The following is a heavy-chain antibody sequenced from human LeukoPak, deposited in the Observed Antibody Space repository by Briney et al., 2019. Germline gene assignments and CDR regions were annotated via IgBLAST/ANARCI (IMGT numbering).Heavy chain of an antibody. J-gene: IGHJ4*02. D-gene: IGHD2-2*01. CDR3: ARVRVVPAADSVRNSYYFDY. CDR2: IYYSGST. CDR1: GGSISSGDYY. Sequence: PSETLSLTCTVSGGSISSGDYYWSWIRQPPGKGLEWIGYIYYSGSTYYNPSLKSRVTISVDTSKNQFSLKLSSVTAADTAVYYCARVRVVPAADSVRNSYYFDYWGQGTLVTVSS. V-gene: IGHV4-30-4*01.